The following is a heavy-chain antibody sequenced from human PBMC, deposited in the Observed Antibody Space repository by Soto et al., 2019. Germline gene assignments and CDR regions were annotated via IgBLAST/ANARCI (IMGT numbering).Heavy chain of an antibody. D-gene: IGHD2-8*01. CDR2: ISGSGGST. J-gene: IGHJ4*02. Sequence: EVQLLESGGGLVQPGGSLRLSCAASGFTFSSYAMSWVRQAPGKGLEWVSAISGSGGSTYYADSVKGRFTISRDNSKNTLNLQMNGLGPEDTAVYYCARSRWSDIVLMVYDYWGQGTLVTVSS. V-gene: IGHV3-23*01. CDR3: ARSRWSDIVLMVYDY. CDR1: GFTFSSYA.